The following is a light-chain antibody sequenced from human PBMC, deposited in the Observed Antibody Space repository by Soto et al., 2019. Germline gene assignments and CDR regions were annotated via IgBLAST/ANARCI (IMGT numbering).Light chain of an antibody. CDR1: SSNIGAGYD. J-gene: IGLJ1*01. CDR3: QSYDSSLSGSYV. Sequence: QSVLTQPPSVSGAPGQRVTISFTGSSSNIGAGYDVHWYQQLPGTAPNLLIYGNSNRPSGVPDRFSGSKSGTSASLAITGLQAEDEADYYCQSYDSSLSGSYVFGTGTKLTVL. CDR2: GNS. V-gene: IGLV1-40*01.